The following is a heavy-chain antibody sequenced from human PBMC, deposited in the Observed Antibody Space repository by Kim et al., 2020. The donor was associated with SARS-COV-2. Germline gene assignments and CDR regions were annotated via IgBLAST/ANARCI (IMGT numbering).Heavy chain of an antibody. Sequence: SETLSLTCTVSGGSISSSSYYWGWIRQPPGKGLEWIGSIYYSGSTYYNPSLKSRVTISVDTSKNQFSLKLSSVTAADTAVYYCARGADQWFGELLDYWGQGTLVTVSS. CDR2: IYYSGST. D-gene: IGHD3-10*01. J-gene: IGHJ4*02. CDR1: GGSISSSSYY. CDR3: ARGADQWFGELLDY. V-gene: IGHV4-39*07.